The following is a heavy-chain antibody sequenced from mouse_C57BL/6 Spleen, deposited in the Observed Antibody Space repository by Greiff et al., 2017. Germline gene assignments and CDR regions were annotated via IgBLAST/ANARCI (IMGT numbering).Heavy chain of an antibody. CDR1: GFTFSDYY. J-gene: IGHJ4*01. Sequence: EVKLVESEGGLVQPGSSMKLSCTASGFTFSDYYMAWVRQVPEKGLEWVANINYDGSSTYYLDSLKSRFIISRDNAKNILYLQMSSLKSEDTATYYCAREGYYYGSSSGYAMDYWGQGTSVTVSS. D-gene: IGHD1-1*01. CDR2: INYDGSST. V-gene: IGHV5-16*01. CDR3: AREGYYYGSSSGYAMDY.